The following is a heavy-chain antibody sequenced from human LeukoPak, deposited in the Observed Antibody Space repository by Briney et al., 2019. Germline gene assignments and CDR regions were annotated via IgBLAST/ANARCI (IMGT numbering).Heavy chain of an antibody. Sequence: SVKVSCKASGGTFSSYAISWVRQAPGQGLEWMGRIIPILGIANYAQKFQGRVTITADKSTSTAYMELSSLRSEDTAVYYCATPGYCSSTSCSDDAFDIWGQGTMVTVSS. CDR1: GGTFSSYA. CDR2: IIPILGIA. V-gene: IGHV1-69*04. D-gene: IGHD2-2*03. CDR3: ATPGYCSSTSCSDDAFDI. J-gene: IGHJ3*02.